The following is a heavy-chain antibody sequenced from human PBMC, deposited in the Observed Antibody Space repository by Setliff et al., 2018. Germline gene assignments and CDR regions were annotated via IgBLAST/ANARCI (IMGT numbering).Heavy chain of an antibody. CDR2: IRYDGSYK. J-gene: IGHJ4*02. Sequence: PGGSLRLSCVASGFAFSTYGMHWVRQAPGKGLEWVAFIRYDGSYKQYEDSVKGRFTISRDNSENTLDLQMNSLRVEDTALYYCAKVKKQLIRGSGFDYWGRGTLVTVSS. CDR3: AKVKKQLIRGSGFDY. D-gene: IGHD1-1*01. V-gene: IGHV3-30*02. CDR1: GFAFSTYG.